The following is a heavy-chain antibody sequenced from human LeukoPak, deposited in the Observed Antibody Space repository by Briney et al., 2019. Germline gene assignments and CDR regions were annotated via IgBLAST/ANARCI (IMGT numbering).Heavy chain of an antibody. V-gene: IGHV1-8*01. Sequence: ASVKVSCKASGYTFTSYDISWVRQATGQGLEWMGWMNPNSGNTGYAQKFQGRVTITRNTSISTAYMELSSLRSEDTAVYYCARSLHQYYDILTGYYRSHYYFDYWGQGTLVTVSS. D-gene: IGHD3-9*01. CDR3: ARSLHQYYDILTGYYRSHYYFDY. J-gene: IGHJ4*02. CDR2: MNPNSGNT. CDR1: GYTFTSYD.